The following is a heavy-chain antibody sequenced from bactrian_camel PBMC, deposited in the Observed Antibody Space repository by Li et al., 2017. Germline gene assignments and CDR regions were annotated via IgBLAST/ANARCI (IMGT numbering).Heavy chain of an antibody. CDR2: ITSLPSLFRAA. V-gene: IGHV3S40*01. CDR3: NTRGNWCEYRY. Sequence: VQLVESGGGSVQAGRSLRLSCASSGSIVSTMCMGWVRQAPGKEVEWVAGITSLPSLFRAASYADSVKGRFTISKDKAKDTVYLQMNSLKPEDTAMYSCNTRGNWCEYRYWGQGTQVT. D-gene: IGHD7*01. J-gene: IGHJ4*01. CDR1: GSIVSTMC.